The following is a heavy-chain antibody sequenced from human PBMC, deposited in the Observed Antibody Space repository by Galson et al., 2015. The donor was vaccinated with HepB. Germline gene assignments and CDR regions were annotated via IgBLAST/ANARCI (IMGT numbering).Heavy chain of an antibody. CDR3: ARQRASGGKKDAFDY. J-gene: IGHJ4*02. CDR1: GFTFSSNW. CDR2: INSDGGST. D-gene: IGHD4-23*01. V-gene: IGHV3-74*01. Sequence: YLRPSGAAAGFTFSSNWMRWGRQAPGGGLVGVSRINSDGGSTSYADSVKGRSTISRDNAKNTLYLQMNTLIAEATAVYYCARQRASGGKKDAFDYWGQGTLVTVSS.